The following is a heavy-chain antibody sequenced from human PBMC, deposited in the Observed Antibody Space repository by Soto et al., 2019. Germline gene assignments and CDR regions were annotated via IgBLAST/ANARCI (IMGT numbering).Heavy chain of an antibody. Sequence: GGSLRLSCAASGFTFSSSSVNWVRQAPGKGLEWVSDIIDSGGSTYYADSVKGRFTISRDNSKSTLYLQTNSLRAEDTALYYCAKGRSYYYYYGVDVWGQGTTVTVSS. J-gene: IGHJ6*02. CDR1: GFTFSSSS. CDR3: AKGRSYYYYYGVDV. CDR2: IIDSGGST. V-gene: IGHV3-23*01.